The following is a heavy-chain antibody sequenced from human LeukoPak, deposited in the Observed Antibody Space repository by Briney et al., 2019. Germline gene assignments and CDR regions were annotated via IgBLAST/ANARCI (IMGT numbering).Heavy chain of an antibody. V-gene: IGHV1-18*01. CDR3: ARDTGEFSSWYRPYYYYYYMDV. J-gene: IGHJ6*03. Sequence: ASVKVSCKASGYTFTSYGISWVRQAPGQGLEWMGWISAYNGNTNYAQKLQGRVTMTTDTSTSTAYMELRSLRSDDTAVYYCARDTGEFSSWYRPYYYYYYMDVWGKGTTVTISS. CDR2: ISAYNGNT. CDR1: GYTFTSYG. D-gene: IGHD6-13*01.